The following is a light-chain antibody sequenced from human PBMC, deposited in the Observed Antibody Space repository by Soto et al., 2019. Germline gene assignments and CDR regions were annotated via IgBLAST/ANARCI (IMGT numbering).Light chain of an antibody. Sequence: EIVMTQSPPTLSVSPGERATLSCRASQSIYSNLAWYQQKPGQAPRLLISGASARATGVPARFSGSGSGTEFTLTISSLQSEDFAVYSCQQYNYWPTTFGPETKVEIK. CDR2: GAS. CDR3: QQYNYWPTT. CDR1: QSIYSN. J-gene: IGKJ3*01. V-gene: IGKV3-15*01.